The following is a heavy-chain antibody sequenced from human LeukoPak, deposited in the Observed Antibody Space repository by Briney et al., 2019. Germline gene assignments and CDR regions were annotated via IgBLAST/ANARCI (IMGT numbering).Heavy chain of an antibody. CDR2: IYHSGST. Sequence: SETLSLTCTVSGGSISSGGYSWSWTRQPPGKGLEWIGYIYHSGSTYYNPSLKSRVTISVDRSKNQFSLKLSSVTAADTAVYYCARTSIAARRANAFDIWGLGTMVTVSS. V-gene: IGHV4-30-2*01. J-gene: IGHJ3*02. D-gene: IGHD6-6*01. CDR1: GGSISSGGYS. CDR3: ARTSIAARRANAFDI.